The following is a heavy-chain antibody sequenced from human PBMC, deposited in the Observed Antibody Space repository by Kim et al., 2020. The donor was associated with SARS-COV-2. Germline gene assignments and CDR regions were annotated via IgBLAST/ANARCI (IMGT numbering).Heavy chain of an antibody. CDR1: GFTFDDYG. Sequence: GGSLRLSCAASGFTFDDYGMSWVRQAPGKGLEWVSGINWNGGSTGYADSVKGRFTISRDNAKNSLYLQMNSLRAEDTALYHCAREVGGNDLDAFDIWGQGTMVTVSS. D-gene: IGHD2-15*01. CDR2: INWNGGST. CDR3: AREVGGNDLDAFDI. J-gene: IGHJ3*02. V-gene: IGHV3-20*01.